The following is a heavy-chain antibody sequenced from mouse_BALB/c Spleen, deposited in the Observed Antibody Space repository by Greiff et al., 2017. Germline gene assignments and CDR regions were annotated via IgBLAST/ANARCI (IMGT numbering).Heavy chain of an antibody. Sequence: QVQLKQSGPGLVQPSQSLSITCTVSGFSLTSYGVHWVRQSPGKGLEWLGVIWSGGSTDYNAAFISRLSISKDNSKSQVFFKMNSLQANDTAIYYCASLLRLRDYAMDYWGQGTSVTVSS. V-gene: IGHV2-2*02. CDR2: IWSGGST. J-gene: IGHJ4*01. CDR3: ASLLRLRDYAMDY. D-gene: IGHD1-2*01. CDR1: GFSLTSYG.